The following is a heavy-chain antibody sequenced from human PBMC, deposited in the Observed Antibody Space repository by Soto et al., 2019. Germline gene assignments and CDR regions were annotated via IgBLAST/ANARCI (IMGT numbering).Heavy chain of an antibody. CDR1: GYTFTSYG. J-gene: IGHJ5*02. Sequence: QVRLVQSGAEVKKPGASVKVSCKASGYTFTSYGISWVRQAPGHGLEWMGWISGYSGDTRYAQKFQGRVTLTTDTSTTTAYLDLRTLRSDDTAVYYCAISAGTSFLGWFDPWGQGTLVTVSS. CDR3: AISAGTSFLGWFDP. D-gene: IGHD1-1*01. V-gene: IGHV1-18*01. CDR2: ISGYSGDT.